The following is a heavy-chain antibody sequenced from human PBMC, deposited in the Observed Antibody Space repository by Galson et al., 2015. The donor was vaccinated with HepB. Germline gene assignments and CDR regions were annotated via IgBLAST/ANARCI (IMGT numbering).Heavy chain of an antibody. CDR1: GFTFSSYG. V-gene: IGHV3-30*03. J-gene: IGHJ3*02. D-gene: IGHD3-9*01. Sequence: SLRLSCAASGFTFSSYGMHWVRQAPGKGLEWVAVISYDGSNKYYADSVKGRFTISRDNSKNTLYLQMNSLRAEDTAVYYCARRRLRYFDSTIHDAFDIWGQGTMVTVSS. CDR3: ARRRLRYFDSTIHDAFDI. CDR2: ISYDGSNK.